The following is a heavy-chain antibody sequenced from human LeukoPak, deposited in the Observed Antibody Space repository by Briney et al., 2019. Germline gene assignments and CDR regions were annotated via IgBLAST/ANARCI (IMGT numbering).Heavy chain of an antibody. CDR1: GGSISSYY. Sequence: SETLSLTCTVSGGSISSYYWSWIRQPPGKGLEWIGYIYYSGSTYYNPSLRSRVTISVDTSKNQFSLKLSSVTAADTAVYYCATAAVRRYYYYTDVWGKGATVTVSS. J-gene: IGHJ6*03. V-gene: IGHV4-59*01. D-gene: IGHD3-10*01. CDR2: IYYSGST. CDR3: ATAAVRRYYYYTDV.